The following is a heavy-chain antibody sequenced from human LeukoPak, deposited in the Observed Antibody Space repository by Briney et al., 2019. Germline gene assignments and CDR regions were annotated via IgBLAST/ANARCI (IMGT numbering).Heavy chain of an antibody. CDR3: ARVNVGSAIFEPNWFDP. Sequence: SQTLSLTCAISGDSVSSNSAAWNWIRQSPSRGLEWLGRIYYRSKSKWYNDYAVSVESRITINPDTSKNQFSLQLNSVTPEDTAVYYCARVNVGSAIFEPNWFDPWGQGTLVTASS. CDR2: IYYRSKSKWYN. CDR1: GDSVSSNSAA. D-gene: IGHD3-3*01. J-gene: IGHJ5*02. V-gene: IGHV6-1*01.